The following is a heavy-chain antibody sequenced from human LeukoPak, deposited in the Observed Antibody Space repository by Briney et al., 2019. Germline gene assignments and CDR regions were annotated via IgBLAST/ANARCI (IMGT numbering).Heavy chain of an antibody. Sequence: GGSLRPPCAASGFTFSNYDMSWVRQAPGKGLEWVSAISGTGDSTYYADSVTGRFSIARDNSKNTLYVQMNSLRAEDTAVYYCAKRGLPDYWGQGTLVTVSS. CDR1: GFTFSNYD. D-gene: IGHD3-10*01. J-gene: IGHJ4*02. CDR3: AKRGLPDY. V-gene: IGHV3-23*01. CDR2: ISGTGDST.